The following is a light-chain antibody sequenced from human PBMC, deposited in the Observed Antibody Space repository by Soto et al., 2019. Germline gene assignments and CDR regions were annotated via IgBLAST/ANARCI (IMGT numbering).Light chain of an antibody. J-gene: IGLJ1*01. CDR1: SGHSSYA. CDR3: QTWDTGTNYI. CDR2: VNSDGSH. V-gene: IGLV4-69*02. Sequence: QLVLTQSPSASASLGASVKVTCTLSSGHSSYAIAWHQQQPEKGPRYLMKVNSDGSHSKGDGIPDRFSGSSSGAERYLTISSLQSEDEADYYCQTWDTGTNYIFGTGTKVTVL.